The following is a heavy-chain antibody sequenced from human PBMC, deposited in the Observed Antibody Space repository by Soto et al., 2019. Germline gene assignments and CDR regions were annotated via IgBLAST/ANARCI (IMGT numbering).Heavy chain of an antibody. Sequence: GGSLRLSCAASGFIFENFGMSWVRQAPGKGLEWISSISGSGFKKYYADSVKGRFTISRDNSKSTVYLELNNLSAEDTAVYHCAKNQGVELVPLATVDWFDPWGQGSVVTVSA. D-gene: IGHD1-26*01. CDR3: AKNQGVELVPLATVDWFDP. J-gene: IGHJ5*02. V-gene: IGHV3-23*01. CDR1: GFIFENFG. CDR2: ISGSGFKK.